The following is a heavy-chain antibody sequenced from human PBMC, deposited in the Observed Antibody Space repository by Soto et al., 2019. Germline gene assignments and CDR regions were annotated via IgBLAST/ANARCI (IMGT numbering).Heavy chain of an antibody. J-gene: IGHJ5*02. V-gene: IGHV2-5*02. CDR1: GFSLSTSGVG. CDR3: AHDGNPDPIAVAGNWFDP. D-gene: IGHD6-19*01. Sequence: QITLKESGPTLVKPTQTLTLTCTFSGFSLSTSGVGVGWIRQPPGKALEWLALIYWDDDKRYSPSLKSRLTITKDTSKNPVVLTMTHMDPVDTATYYCAHDGNPDPIAVAGNWFDPWGQGALVTVSS. CDR2: IYWDDDK.